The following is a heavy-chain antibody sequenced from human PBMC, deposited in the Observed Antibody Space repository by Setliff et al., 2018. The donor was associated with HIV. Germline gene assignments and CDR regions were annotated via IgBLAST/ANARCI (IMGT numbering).Heavy chain of an antibody. J-gene: IGHJ6*03. CDR2: ISGFNGKI. CDR1: GYTFSSYG. CDR3: ARDLGGEHDYADPAYMDV. V-gene: IGHV1-18*01. D-gene: IGHD4-17*01. Sequence: GASVKVSCKAPGYTFSSYGISWVRQAPGQGLEWMGWISGFNGKINYAENFQGRVTLTTDSSASTAHMELWSLTSDDTAVYYCARDLGGEHDYADPAYMDVWGKGTTVTVSS.